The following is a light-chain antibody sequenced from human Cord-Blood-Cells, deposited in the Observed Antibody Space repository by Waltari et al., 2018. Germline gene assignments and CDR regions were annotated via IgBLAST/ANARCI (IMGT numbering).Light chain of an antibody. Sequence: DIQITQSPPTLSASVGDRVTLTCRASQSISSWLAWYQQKPGKAPKLLIYDASSLETGVPSRFSGSGSGTEFTLTISSLQPDDFATYYCQQYNSYSYTFGQGTKLEIK. CDR3: QQYNSYSYT. J-gene: IGKJ2*01. CDR1: QSISSW. V-gene: IGKV1-5*01. CDR2: DAS.